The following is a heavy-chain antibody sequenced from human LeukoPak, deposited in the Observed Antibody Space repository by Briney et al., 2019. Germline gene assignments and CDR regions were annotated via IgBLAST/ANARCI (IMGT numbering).Heavy chain of an antibody. CDR3: AKDTGVGANKQREMDV. CDR2: ISSSGTTI. V-gene: IGHV3-11*04. Sequence: MPGGSLRLSCAASGFTFSDYYMSWIRQAPGKGLEWVSYISSSGTTIYYADSVKGRFTISRDNAKNSLYLQMNSLRAEDTAVYYCAKDTGVGANKQREMDVWGKGTTVTISS. D-gene: IGHD1-26*01. J-gene: IGHJ6*04. CDR1: GFTFSDYY.